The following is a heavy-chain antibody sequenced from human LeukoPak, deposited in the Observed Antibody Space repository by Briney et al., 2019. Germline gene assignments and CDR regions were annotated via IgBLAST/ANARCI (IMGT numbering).Heavy chain of an antibody. CDR3: ARDAEQWPNWFDP. Sequence: ASVKVSCKASGYTFTGYYMHWVRQAPGQGLEWMGRINPNSGGTNYAQKLQGRVTMTTDTSTSTAYMELRSLRSDDTAVYYCARDAEQWPNWFDPWGQGTLVTVSS. CDR1: GYTFTGYY. D-gene: IGHD6-19*01. CDR2: INPNSGGT. V-gene: IGHV1-2*06. J-gene: IGHJ5*02.